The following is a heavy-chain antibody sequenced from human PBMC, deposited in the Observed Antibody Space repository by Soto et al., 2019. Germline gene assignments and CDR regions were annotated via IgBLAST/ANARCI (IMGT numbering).Heavy chain of an antibody. V-gene: IGHV4-59*01. Sequence: QVHLQESGPGLVKPSETLSLICTVSGGSISGYYWSWIRQPPGKGLEWIGYSDYSGSASYNPSLTSRVTISVDMSNNQFFLNISSVTAADTAVYYCARVSSDWPPYFDYWGQGTLVTVSS. CDR1: GGSISGYY. CDR2: SDYSGSA. CDR3: ARVSSDWPPYFDY. J-gene: IGHJ4*02. D-gene: IGHD2-21*02.